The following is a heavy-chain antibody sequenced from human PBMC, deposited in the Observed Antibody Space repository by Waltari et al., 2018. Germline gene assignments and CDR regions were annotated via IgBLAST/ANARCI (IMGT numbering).Heavy chain of an antibody. J-gene: IGHJ4*02. Sequence: QITLKESGPTLVKPTQTLTLTCTFSGFSLSTSGVGVGWIRQPPGKALEWLALIYWNDDKRYSPSLKSRLTITKDTSKNQVVLTMTNMDPVDTATYYCAHGLKVRGVIISLTAFDYWGQGTLVTVSS. D-gene: IGHD3-10*01. CDR1: GFSLSTSGVG. V-gene: IGHV2-5*01. CDR2: IYWNDDK. CDR3: AHGLKVRGVIISLTAFDY.